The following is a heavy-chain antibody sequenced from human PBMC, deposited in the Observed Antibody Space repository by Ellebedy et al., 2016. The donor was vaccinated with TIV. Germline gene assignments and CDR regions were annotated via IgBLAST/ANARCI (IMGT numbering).Heavy chain of an antibody. D-gene: IGHD1-26*01. CDR2: IYYSGST. V-gene: IGHV4-59*01. CDR3: AATSGSYRSMLLAGPLDDAFDI. Sequence: MPGGSLRLSCTVSGGSISSYYWSWIRQPPGKGLEWIGYIYYSGSTQYNPSLKSRVTISVDTSKSQFSLKLSSATAADTAVYYCAATSGSYRSMLLAGPLDDAFDIWGQGTMVTVSS. J-gene: IGHJ3*02. CDR1: GGSISSYY.